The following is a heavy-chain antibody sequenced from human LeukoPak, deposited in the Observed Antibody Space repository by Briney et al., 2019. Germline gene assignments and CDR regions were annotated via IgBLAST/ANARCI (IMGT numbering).Heavy chain of an antibody. CDR2: FDPEDGET. V-gene: IGHV1-24*01. J-gene: IGHJ6*02. CDR3: ATRGYCSGGSCYGVDYYYYYGMDV. Sequence: GASVKVSCKVSGYTLTELSMHWVRQAPGKGLEWMGGFDPEDGETIYAQKFQGRVTMTEDTSTDTAYMELSSLRSEDTAVYYRATRGYCSGGSCYGVDYYYYYGMDVWGQGTTVTVSS. CDR1: GYTLTELS. D-gene: IGHD2-15*01.